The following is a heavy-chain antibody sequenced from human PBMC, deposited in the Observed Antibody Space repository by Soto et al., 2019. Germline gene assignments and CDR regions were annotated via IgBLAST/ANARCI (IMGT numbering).Heavy chain of an antibody. CDR2: IYYSGST. J-gene: IGHJ3*02. CDR3: ARVWIPTGDAFDI. CDR1: GGSVSSGDYY. V-gene: IGHV4-30-4*01. Sequence: QVQLQESGPGLVKPSQTLSLTCTVSGGSVSSGDYYWSWIRQPPGKGLEWIGYIYYSGSTYYNPSLKSRVTISVDTSKNQFSLKLSSVTAADTAVYYCARVWIPTGDAFDIWGQGTMVTVSS. D-gene: IGHD2-8*02.